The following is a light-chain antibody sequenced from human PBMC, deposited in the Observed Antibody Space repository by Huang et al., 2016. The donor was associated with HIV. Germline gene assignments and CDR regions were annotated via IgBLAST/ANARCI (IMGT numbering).Light chain of an antibody. CDR3: QRYDNWPKFT. CDR2: GAS. CDR1: QSVTSN. J-gene: IGKJ3*01. V-gene: IGKV3-15*01. Sequence: EIVMTQSPATLSVSPGERATLSCRASQSVTSNLAWYQQKPGQAPRLLIYGASTRATGIPARFRGSGSGTEFTLTISSLQSEDFAVYYCQRYDNWPKFTFGPGTKVDIK.